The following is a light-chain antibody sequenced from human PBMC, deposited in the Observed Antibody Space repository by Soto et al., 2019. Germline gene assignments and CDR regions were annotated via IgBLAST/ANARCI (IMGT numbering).Light chain of an antibody. Sequence: QSVLTQPASVSGSPGQSIAISCTGTSSDIGGYSYVSWYQQQPGKAPKLVISDVSNRPSGVSDRFSGSKSGNTASLTISWLQTEDEADYYCASYTTSSTYGFGPGTKVTVL. J-gene: IGLJ1*01. CDR2: DVS. CDR3: ASYTTSSTYG. CDR1: SSDIGGYSY. V-gene: IGLV2-14*01.